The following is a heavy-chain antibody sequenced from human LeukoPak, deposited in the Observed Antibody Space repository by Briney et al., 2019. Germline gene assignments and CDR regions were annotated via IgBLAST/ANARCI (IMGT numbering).Heavy chain of an antibody. CDR2: ISGSGGST. J-gene: IGHJ4*02. Sequence: GGSLRLSCAASGFTFSSYAMSWVRQAPGKGLEWVSAISGSGGSTYYADSVKGRFTISRDNSENTLYLQMNSLRAEDTAVYYCAKCEDIVVVPAAPFDYWGQGTLVTVSS. CDR3: AKCEDIVVVPAAPFDY. CDR1: GFTFSSYA. V-gene: IGHV3-23*01. D-gene: IGHD2-2*01.